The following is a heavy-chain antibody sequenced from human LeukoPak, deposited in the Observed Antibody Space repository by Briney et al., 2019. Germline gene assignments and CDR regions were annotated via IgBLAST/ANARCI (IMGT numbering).Heavy chain of an antibody. CDR2: ISAYNGNT. CDR3: ARDGAYTYGYDFFYYMDV. J-gene: IGHJ6*03. D-gene: IGHD5-18*01. Sequence: ASVKVSCKASGYTFPSYAIRWVRQAPGQGLEWMGWISAYNGNTNYAQKFQGRVTMSTDTSTSTAYLEMRSLRSDDTAVYYCARDGAYTYGYDFFYYMDVWGRGTTVTVSS. CDR1: GYTFPSYA. V-gene: IGHV1-18*01.